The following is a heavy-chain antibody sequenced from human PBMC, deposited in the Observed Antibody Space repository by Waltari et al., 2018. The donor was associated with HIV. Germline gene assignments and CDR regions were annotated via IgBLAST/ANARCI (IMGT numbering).Heavy chain of an antibody. CDR2: IYPADSDT. CDR3: ARHGSSGFYDVFDI. V-gene: IGHV5-51*01. CDR1: GDTFASYR. J-gene: IGHJ3*02. D-gene: IGHD3-22*01. Sequence: EVQLVQSGAEVKKPGESLKISCKGSGDTFASYRIGCVRQMHGKGLEWMGIIYPADSDTRYSPSFQGQVTISADKSISTAYLHWSSLKASDTAMYYCARHGSSGFYDVFDIWGQGTMVTVSS.